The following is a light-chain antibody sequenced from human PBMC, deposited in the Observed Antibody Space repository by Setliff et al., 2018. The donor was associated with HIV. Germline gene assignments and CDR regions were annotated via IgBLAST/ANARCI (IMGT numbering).Light chain of an antibody. CDR1: SSVVGASNS. J-gene: IGLJ1*01. CDR3: CSYAGSYTSLYV. Sequence: QSALTQPRSVSGSPGQSVTISCTGTSSVVGASNSVSWYQHHPGKAPKVIIYDVSDRPSGVPDRFPGSKSGNTASLTISGLQAEDEADYYCCSYAGSYTSLYVFGTGTKVTVL. CDR2: DVS. V-gene: IGLV2-11*01.